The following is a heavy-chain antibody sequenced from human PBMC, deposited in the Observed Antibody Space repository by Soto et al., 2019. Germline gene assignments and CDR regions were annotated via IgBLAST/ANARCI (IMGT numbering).Heavy chain of an antibody. V-gene: IGHV3-73*01. J-gene: IGHJ4*02. CDR3: TLHCSSTSCRPWDY. D-gene: IGHD2-2*01. Sequence: GGSLRLSCAASGFTFSCSAMHWVRQASGKGLEWVGRIRSKANSYATAYAASVKGRFTISRDDSKNTAYLQMNSLKTEDTAVYYCTLHCSSTSCRPWDYWGQGTLVTVSS. CDR2: IRSKANSYAT. CDR1: GFTFSCSA.